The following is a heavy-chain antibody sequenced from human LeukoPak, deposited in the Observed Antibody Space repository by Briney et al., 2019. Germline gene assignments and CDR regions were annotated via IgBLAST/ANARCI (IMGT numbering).Heavy chain of an antibody. CDR3: ARDYESGTYFDY. D-gene: IGHD1-26*01. CDR1: GFTFSSYA. Sequence: PGGSLRLSCAASGFTFSSYAMHWVRQAPGKGLEWVSSISGSGAYIYYADSVKGRFTISRDSAKNSLYLQMNSLRAEDTALYYCARDYESGTYFDYWGQGTLVTVSS. V-gene: IGHV3-21*04. CDR2: ISGSGAYI. J-gene: IGHJ4*02.